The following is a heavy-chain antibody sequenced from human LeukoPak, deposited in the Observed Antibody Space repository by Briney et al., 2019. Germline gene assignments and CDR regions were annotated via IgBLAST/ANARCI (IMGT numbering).Heavy chain of an antibody. D-gene: IGHD3-10*01. CDR1: GFTFSSYW. Sequence: GGSLRLSCAASGFTFSSYWMSWVRQAPGKGLEWVANIKQDGSEKYYVDSVKGRFTISRDNAKNSLYLQMNSLRAEDTAVYYCAREGGSGSYHPTGYMDVWGKGTTVTVSS. J-gene: IGHJ6*03. CDR3: AREGGSGSYHPTGYMDV. V-gene: IGHV3-7*03. CDR2: IKQDGSEK.